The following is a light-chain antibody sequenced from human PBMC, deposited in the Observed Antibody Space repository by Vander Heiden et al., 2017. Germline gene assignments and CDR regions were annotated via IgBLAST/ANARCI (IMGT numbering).Light chain of an antibody. V-gene: IGKV1-5*01. Sequence: DIQMTQSPSSLSASAGDRVTLTCRASQNILIYLAWYQQKPGRAPQVLIADASTLQSGGPSRFSGSGYGTEFNLTISSLQPGDFATYYCQQYYANSGTFGQGTKVDIK. CDR3: QQYYANSGT. CDR1: QNILIY. CDR2: DAS. J-gene: IGKJ1*01.